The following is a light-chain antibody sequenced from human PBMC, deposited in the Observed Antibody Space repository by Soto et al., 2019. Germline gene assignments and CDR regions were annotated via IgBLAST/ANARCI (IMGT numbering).Light chain of an antibody. Sequence: EILMTHSPATLSVSPLERSTLYCSSSQTFSSNLAWYQQKPGQAPRLIIYDASTRAAGIPARFSGSGSGTEFTLTISSLQSEDFAVYYCQQYNNWPPITFGQGTRLEIK. CDR1: QTFSSN. CDR3: QQYNNWPPIT. CDR2: DAS. V-gene: IGKV3-15*01. J-gene: IGKJ5*01.